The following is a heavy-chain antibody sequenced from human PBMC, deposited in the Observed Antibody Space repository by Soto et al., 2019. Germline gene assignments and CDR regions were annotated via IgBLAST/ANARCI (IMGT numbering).Heavy chain of an antibody. V-gene: IGHV1-24*01. CDR1: GYTLTELS. CDR2: FDPEDGET. Sequence: ASVKVSCKVSGYTLTELSMHWVRQAPGKGLEWMGGFDPEDGETIYAQKFQGRVTMTEDTSTDTAYMELSSLRSEDTAVYYCATDRPRSYYYGSGSAVHAFDIWGQGTMVTVSS. J-gene: IGHJ3*02. D-gene: IGHD3-10*01. CDR3: ATDRPRSYYYGSGSAVHAFDI.